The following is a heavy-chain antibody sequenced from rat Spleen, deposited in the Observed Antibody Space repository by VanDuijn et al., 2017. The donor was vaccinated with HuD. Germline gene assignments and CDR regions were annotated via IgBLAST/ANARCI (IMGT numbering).Heavy chain of an antibody. Sequence: QVQLKETGPGLVQPTQTLSLTCTVSGFSLTSNSVSWVRQPPGKGLEWMGAIWSGGNTDYNSAHKSRLSINRDTSKSQVFLKMNSLQTEDTAIYFCTSPFRWFAYWGQGTLVTVSS. CDR2: IWSGGNT. J-gene: IGHJ3*01. CDR3: TSPFRWFAY. CDR1: GFSLTSNS. V-gene: IGHV2-1*01.